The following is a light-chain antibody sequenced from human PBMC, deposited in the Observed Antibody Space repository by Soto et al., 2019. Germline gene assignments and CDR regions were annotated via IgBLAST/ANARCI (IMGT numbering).Light chain of an antibody. Sequence: EMVLAQSRGRLSFGGGQSSTLSCSASQSVSSSYLAWYQQKPGQAPRLLIYGAYSRATGITDRFSGSGSGTDFTITLSTLETEDSAVHYCQPHDSSPITFGQGTRLEIK. J-gene: IGKJ5*01. CDR2: GAY. CDR3: QPHDSSPIT. V-gene: IGKV3-20*01. CDR1: QSVSSSY.